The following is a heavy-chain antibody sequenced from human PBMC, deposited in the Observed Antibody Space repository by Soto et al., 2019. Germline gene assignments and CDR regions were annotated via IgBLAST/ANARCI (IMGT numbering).Heavy chain of an antibody. CDR1: GFTVSSNY. Sequence: GGSLRLSCAASGFTVSSNYMSWVRQAPGKGLEWVSGINWNGGSTGYADSVKGRFTISRDNAKNSLYLQMNSLRAEDTALYYCARDSRWAYYFDYWGQGTLVTVSS. CDR3: ARDSRWAYYFDY. J-gene: IGHJ4*02. CDR2: INWNGGST. V-gene: IGHV3-20*04.